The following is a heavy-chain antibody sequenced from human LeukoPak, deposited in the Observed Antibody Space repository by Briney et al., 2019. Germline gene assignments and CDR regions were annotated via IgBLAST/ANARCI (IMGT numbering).Heavy chain of an antibody. Sequence: VASVKVSCKASGYTFTGYYMHWVRQAPGQGLEWMGWINPNSGGTNYAQKFQGWVTMTRDTSISTAYMELSRLRSDGTAVYYCAREGEQWELRYGMDVWGQGTTVTVSS. CDR1: GYTFTGYY. V-gene: IGHV1-2*04. CDR3: AREGEQWELRYGMDV. J-gene: IGHJ6*02. CDR2: INPNSGGT. D-gene: IGHD1-26*01.